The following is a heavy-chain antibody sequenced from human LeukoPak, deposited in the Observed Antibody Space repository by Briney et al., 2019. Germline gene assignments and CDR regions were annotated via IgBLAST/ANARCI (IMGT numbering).Heavy chain of an antibody. CDR3: TADLRGDYAPSLAS. CDR1: GFTFSSYA. CDR2: ISYDGSNK. D-gene: IGHD4-17*01. V-gene: IGHV3-30*04. Sequence: GGSLRLSCAASGFTFSSYAMHWVRQAPGKGLEWVAVISYDGSNKYYADSVKGRFTISRDNSKNTLYLQMNSLKTEDTALYYCTADLRGDYAPSLASWGQGTLVTVSS. J-gene: IGHJ4*02.